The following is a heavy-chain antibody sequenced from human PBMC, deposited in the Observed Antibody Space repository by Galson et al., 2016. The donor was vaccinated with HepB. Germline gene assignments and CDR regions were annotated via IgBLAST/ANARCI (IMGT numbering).Heavy chain of an antibody. CDR1: GGSVSSGSYY. V-gene: IGHV4-61*01. Sequence: ETLSLTCAVSGGSVSSGSYYRSWIWQPPGEGLEWIGYIYYTGSTNYNPSLKSRVTISVDTSKNRFSLKLRSVTAADTAVYYRARVGYYGSGRAYYFDSWGQGRLVTVSS. CDR3: ARVGYYGSGRAYYFDS. D-gene: IGHD3-10*01. CDR2: IYYTGST. J-gene: IGHJ4*02.